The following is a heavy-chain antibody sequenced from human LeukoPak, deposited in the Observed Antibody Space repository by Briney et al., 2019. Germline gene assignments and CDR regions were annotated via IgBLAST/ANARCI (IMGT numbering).Heavy chain of an antibody. Sequence: GGSLRLSCGASGFIFRSYGMHWVRQAPGKGLEWVACIYPDGNNKDYADSVKGRFTISRDNSKNTLYLQMNSLRAEDTAVYYCAKYMVRGIIRSPFDYWGQGTLVTVSS. V-gene: IGHV3-30*02. J-gene: IGHJ4*02. D-gene: IGHD3-10*01. CDR3: AKYMVRGIIRSPFDY. CDR2: IYPDGNNK. CDR1: GFIFRSYG.